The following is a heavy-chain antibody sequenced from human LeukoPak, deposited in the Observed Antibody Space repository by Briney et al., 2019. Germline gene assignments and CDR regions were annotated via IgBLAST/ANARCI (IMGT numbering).Heavy chain of an antibody. CDR2: IYSGGST. D-gene: IGHD3-9*01. V-gene: IGHV3-53*01. Sequence: GGSLRLSCAASGFTVSSNYMTWVRQAPGKGLEWVSVIYSGGSTFYADAVKGRFTVSRDNSKNTLYLQMNSLRAEDTAVYYCAKAVGFDWYWHYWGQGTLVTVSS. J-gene: IGHJ4*02. CDR1: GFTVSSNY. CDR3: AKAVGFDWYWHY.